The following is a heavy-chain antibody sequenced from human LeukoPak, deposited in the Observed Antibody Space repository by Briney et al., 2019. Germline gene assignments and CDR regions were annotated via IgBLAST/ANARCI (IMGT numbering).Heavy chain of an antibody. D-gene: IGHD3-22*01. CDR3: AKGGYYDSSGYYFYFDY. V-gene: IGHV3-23*01. Sequence: SGGSLRLSCAASGFTFSSYAMSWVRQAPGKGLEWVSAISGSGDSTYYADSVKGRFTISRDNSKNTLYLQMNSLRAEDTAVYYCAKGGYYDSSGYYFYFDYWGQGTLVTVSS. J-gene: IGHJ4*02. CDR1: GFTFSSYA. CDR2: ISGSGDST.